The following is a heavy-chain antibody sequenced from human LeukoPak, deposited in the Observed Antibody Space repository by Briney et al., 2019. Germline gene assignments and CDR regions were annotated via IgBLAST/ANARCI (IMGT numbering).Heavy chain of an antibody. J-gene: IGHJ3*02. V-gene: IGHV1-69*02. D-gene: IGHD6-13*01. CDR2: IIPILGIA. CDR3: ARARRAAAGTPDDAFDI. Sequence: GSSVKVSFKASGGPFSSYTISWVRQAPGQGLEWMGRIIPILGIANYAQKFQGRVTMTRDTSTSTVYMELSSLRSEDTAVYYCARARRAAAGTPDDAFDIWGQGTMVTVSS. CDR1: GGPFSSYT.